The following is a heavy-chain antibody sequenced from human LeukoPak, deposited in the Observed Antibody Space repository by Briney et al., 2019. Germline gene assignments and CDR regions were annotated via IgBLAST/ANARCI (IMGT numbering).Heavy chain of an antibody. V-gene: IGHV4-39*07. CDR3: ASPVRYYSSGYYPRERGLGY. Sequence: SETLSLTCTVSGASISDSDFFWAWVRQPPGKGLEWIGNIFYSGTTNYNPSLKSRVTISVDTSKNQFSLKLSSVTAADTAVYYCASPVRYYSSGYYPRERGLGYWGQGTLVTVSS. CDR2: IFYSGTT. CDR1: GASISDSDFF. D-gene: IGHD3-22*01. J-gene: IGHJ4*02.